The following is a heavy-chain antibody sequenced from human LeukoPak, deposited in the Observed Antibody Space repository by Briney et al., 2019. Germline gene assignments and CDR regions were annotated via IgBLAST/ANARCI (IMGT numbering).Heavy chain of an antibody. CDR3: ARDFFPVVDSTWYEIGY. CDR2: ISYDGYDK. V-gene: IGHV3-30-3*01. CDR1: GFTFSSYA. Sequence: GGSLRLSCAASGFTFSSYAMYWVRQAPGKGLEWVTLISYDGYDKSYADSVRGRFTISRDNSRNTLYLQMDSLRSEDTAVYYCARDFFPVVDSTWYEIGYWGQGTLVTVSS. D-gene: IGHD2-21*01. J-gene: IGHJ4*02.